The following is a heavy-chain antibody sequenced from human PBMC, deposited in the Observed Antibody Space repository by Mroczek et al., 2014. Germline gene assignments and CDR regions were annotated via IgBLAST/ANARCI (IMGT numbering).Heavy chain of an antibody. Sequence: QVQLQESGPGLVKPSETLSLTCTVSGGPISSYYWSWIRQPPGKGLEWIGYIYYSGSTNYNPSLKSRVTISVDTSKNQFSLKLSSVTAADTAVYYCARDVSNFYDLRWFDPWGQGTLVTVSS. CDR2: IYYSGST. V-gene: IGHV4-59*01. CDR3: ARDVSNFYDLRWFDP. CDR1: GGPISSYY. J-gene: IGHJ5*02. D-gene: IGHD3-3*01.